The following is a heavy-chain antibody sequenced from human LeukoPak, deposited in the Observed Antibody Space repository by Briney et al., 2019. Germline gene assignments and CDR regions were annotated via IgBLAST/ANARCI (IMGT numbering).Heavy chain of an antibody. CDR1: GFTFSHYN. V-gene: IGHV3-48*01. CDR3: ARDFLEDTQ. J-gene: IGHJ4*02. Sequence: GGSLRLSCAASGFTFSHYNMNWVRQAPGKGLEGVAYISGSSTIIYYADSGKGRFTVSKDNAKSSLYLQMNSHRADDTAVYYRARDFLEDTQWGQGTLVTVSS. CDR2: ISGSSTII. D-gene: IGHD2-15*01.